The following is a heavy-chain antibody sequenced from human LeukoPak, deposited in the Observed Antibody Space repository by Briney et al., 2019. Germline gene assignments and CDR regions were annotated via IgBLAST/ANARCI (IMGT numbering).Heavy chain of an antibody. V-gene: IGHV3-23*01. D-gene: IGHD3-22*01. CDR3: ANSGYLGGNGWYFDN. Sequence: PGGSLRLSCAASGFTFNNYAMSWVRQAPGKGLEWVSVISSGGGRTFYADSMKGRFTVSRDNSKNTLYLQMNSLRAEDTAVYYCANSGYLGGNGWYFDNWGRGTLVTVSS. CDR2: ISSGGGRT. CDR1: GFTFNNYA. J-gene: IGHJ4*02.